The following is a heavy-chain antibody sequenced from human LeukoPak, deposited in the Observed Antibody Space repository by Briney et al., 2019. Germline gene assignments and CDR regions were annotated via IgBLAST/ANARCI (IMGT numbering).Heavy chain of an antibody. V-gene: IGHV7-4-1*02. D-gene: IGHD3-22*01. J-gene: IGHJ4*02. CDR2: INTNTGNP. CDR1: GYTFTSYS. Sequence: GASVKVSCKASGYTFTSYSMNWVRQAPGQGLEWMGWINTNTGNPTYAQDFTGRFVFSLDTSVSTAYLQISSLKAEDTAVYYCASLEDTSGYYHDYWGQGTLVNVSS. CDR3: ASLEDTSGYYHDY.